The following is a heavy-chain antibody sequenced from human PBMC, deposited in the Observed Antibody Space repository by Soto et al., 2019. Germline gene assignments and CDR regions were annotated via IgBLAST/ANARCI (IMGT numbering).Heavy chain of an antibody. CDR3: ASGGAASAHYYYYGMDV. J-gene: IGHJ6*02. CDR2: SNAGNGNT. CDR1: GYTFTSYA. V-gene: IGHV1-3*02. Sequence: GASVKVSCKASGYTFTSYAMHWVRQAPGQRFEWMGWSNAGNGNTKYSQEFQGRVTITRDTSASTAYMELSSLRSEDMAVYYCASGGAASAHYYYYGMDVWGQGTTVTVYS. D-gene: IGHD6-13*01.